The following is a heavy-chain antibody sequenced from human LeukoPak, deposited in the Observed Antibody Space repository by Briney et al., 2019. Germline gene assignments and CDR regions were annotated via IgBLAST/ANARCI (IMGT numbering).Heavy chain of an antibody. CDR1: GGSISSSSYY. Sequence: SETLSLTCTVSGGSISSSSYYWGWIRQPPGKGLEWIGSIYYSGSTYYNPSLKSRVTISVDTSKNQFSLKLSSVTAADTAVYYCARTITMVQVPHNWFDPWGQGTLVTVSS. J-gene: IGHJ5*02. V-gene: IGHV4-39*07. CDR2: IYYSGST. D-gene: IGHD3-10*01. CDR3: ARTITMVQVPHNWFDP.